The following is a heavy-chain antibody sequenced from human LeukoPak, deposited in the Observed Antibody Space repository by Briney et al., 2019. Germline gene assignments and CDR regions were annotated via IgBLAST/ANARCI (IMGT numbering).Heavy chain of an antibody. CDR3: ARAVSVGVPAAILDY. CDR1: GGSFSGYY. V-gene: IGHV4-34*01. CDR2: INHSGST. J-gene: IGHJ4*02. Sequence: SETLSLTCAVYGGSFSGYYWSWIRQPPGKGLEWIGEINHSGSTNYNPSLKSRVTISVDTSKNQFSLKLSSVTAADTAVYYCARAVSVGVPAAILDYWGQGTLITVSS. D-gene: IGHD2-2*02.